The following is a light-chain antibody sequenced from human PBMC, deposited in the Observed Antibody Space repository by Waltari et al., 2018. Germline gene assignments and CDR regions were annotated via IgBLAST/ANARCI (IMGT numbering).Light chain of an antibody. V-gene: IGLV2-14*03. Sequence: QSALTQPASVSGSPGPSITISCTGTISDIGSYDYVSWYQQHPGKAPKLVIFDVRKRPSGISNRFSGSKSGNTASLTISGLQAEDEADYYCSSYSGGSTYVVFGGGTKLTVL. J-gene: IGLJ2*01. CDR1: ISDIGSYDY. CDR2: DVR. CDR3: SSYSGGSTYVV.